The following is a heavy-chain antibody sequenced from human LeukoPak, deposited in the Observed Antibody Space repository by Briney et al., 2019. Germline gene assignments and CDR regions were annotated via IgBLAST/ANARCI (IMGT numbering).Heavy chain of an antibody. Sequence: GGSLRLSCAASGFTFSSYAMHWVRQAPGKGLEWVAVISYDGSNKYYADSVKGRFTISRDNSKNTLYLQMNSLRAEDTAVYYCARDLLYCSGGSCYFAGAFDYWGQGTLVTVSS. CDR3: ARDLLYCSGGSCYFAGAFDY. CDR2: ISYDGSNK. J-gene: IGHJ4*02. D-gene: IGHD2-15*01. V-gene: IGHV3-30*04. CDR1: GFTFSSYA.